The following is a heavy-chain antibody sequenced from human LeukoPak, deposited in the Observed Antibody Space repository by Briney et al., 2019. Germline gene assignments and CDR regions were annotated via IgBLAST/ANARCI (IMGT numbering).Heavy chain of an antibody. CDR2: ISGSGVST. CDR3: AKESLYYYGSGSYYTN. CDR1: GFTFSNYA. Sequence: GGSLRLSCAASGFTFSNYAMSWVHQAPGKGLEWVSAISGSGVSTYYADSVKGRFTISRDNSKNTLYLQMNSLRAEDTAVYYCAKESLYYYGSGSYYTNWGQGTLVTVSS. J-gene: IGHJ4*02. V-gene: IGHV3-23*01. D-gene: IGHD3-10*01.